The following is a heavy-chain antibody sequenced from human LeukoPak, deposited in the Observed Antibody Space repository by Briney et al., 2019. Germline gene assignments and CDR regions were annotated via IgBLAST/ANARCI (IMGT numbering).Heavy chain of an antibody. CDR3: ARGSVWFGELLQDFDY. J-gene: IGHJ4*02. CDR1: GFTFSSYS. CDR2: ISSSSSYI. D-gene: IGHD3-10*01. V-gene: IGHV3-21*01. Sequence: TGGSLRLSCAASGFTFSSYSTNWVRQAPGKGLEWVSSISSSSSYIYYADSVKGRFTISRDNAKNSLYLQMNSLRAEDTAVYYCARGSVWFGELLQDFDYWGQGTLVTVSS.